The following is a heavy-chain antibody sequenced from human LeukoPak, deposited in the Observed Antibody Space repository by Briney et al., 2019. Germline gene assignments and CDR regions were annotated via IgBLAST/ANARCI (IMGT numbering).Heavy chain of an antibody. D-gene: IGHD3-22*01. Sequence: PGGSLRLSCAASGFTFSSYAMSWVRQAPGKGLEWVSAISGSGGSTYYADSVKGGFTISRDNSKKRMYLQMNRIRAEDTAVYYCAKSLTKYYYDSSGYSWGKGTLVTVSS. V-gene: IGHV3-23*01. CDR2: ISGSGGST. CDR1: GFTFSSYA. CDR3: AKSLTKYYYDSSGYS. J-gene: IGHJ4*02.